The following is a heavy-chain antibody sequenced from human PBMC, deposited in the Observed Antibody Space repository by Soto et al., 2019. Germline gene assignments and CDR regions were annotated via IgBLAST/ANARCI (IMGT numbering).Heavy chain of an antibody. Sequence: PSETLSLTCTVSGASISSGGYYWTWLRQLPGKGLEWLGYISYSGSTNYSPSLKGRIAISVDTSKNQVSLDLSSVTAADTAVYYCARDVRTALDFWGQGTLVTVSS. D-gene: IGHD1-1*01. J-gene: IGHJ4*02. CDR3: ARDVRTALDF. CDR2: ISYSGST. V-gene: IGHV4-31*03. CDR1: GASISSGGYY.